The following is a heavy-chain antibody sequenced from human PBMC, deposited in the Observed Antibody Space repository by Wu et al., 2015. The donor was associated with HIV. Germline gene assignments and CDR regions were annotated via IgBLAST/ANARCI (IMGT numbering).Heavy chain of an antibody. D-gene: IGHD3-22*01. Sequence: QVQLVQSGAEVKKPGSSVKVSCKTSVGTFSNYSITWVRQAPGHGLEWMGGIIPLFATSNYAQKFQDRVTITTDEFTTTAYMELSRLRSEDTAVYYCATEPIGRLYGLDVWGQGTTVTVSS. CDR1: VGTFSNYS. CDR3: ATEPIGRLYGLDV. J-gene: IGHJ6*02. V-gene: IGHV1-69*05. CDR2: IIPLFATS.